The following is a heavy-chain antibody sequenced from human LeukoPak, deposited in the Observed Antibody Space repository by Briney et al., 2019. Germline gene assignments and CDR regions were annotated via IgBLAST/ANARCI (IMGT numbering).Heavy chain of an antibody. Sequence: GGSLRLSCAASGSTFSSYDMHWVRQATGKGLEWVSAIGTAGDTYYPGSVKGRFTISRENAKNSLYLQMNSLRAGDTAVYYCARGGLVAADYYYMDVWGKGTTVTVSS. CDR1: GSTFSSYD. CDR3: ARGGLVAADYYYMDV. CDR2: IGTAGDT. V-gene: IGHV3-13*01. J-gene: IGHJ6*03. D-gene: IGHD2-15*01.